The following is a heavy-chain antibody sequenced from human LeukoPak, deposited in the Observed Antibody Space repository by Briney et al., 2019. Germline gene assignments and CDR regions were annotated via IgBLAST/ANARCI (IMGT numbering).Heavy chain of an antibody. V-gene: IGHV4-34*01. CDR2: INHSGST. CDR1: GGSFSGYY. D-gene: IGHD3-10*01. J-gene: IGHJ4*02. CDR3: ARGRYYYGSGSYFDY. Sequence: SETLSLTCAVYGGSFSGYYWSWIRQPPRKGLEWIGEINHSGSTNYNPSLKSRVTISVDTSKNQFSLKLSSVTAADTAVYYCARGRYYYGSGSYFDYWGQGTLVTVSS.